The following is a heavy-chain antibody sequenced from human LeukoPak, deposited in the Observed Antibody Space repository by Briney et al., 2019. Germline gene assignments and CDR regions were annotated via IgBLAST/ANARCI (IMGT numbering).Heavy chain of an antibody. CDR1: GFTFSSYA. D-gene: IGHD2-2*01. J-gene: IGHJ4*02. CDR3: AKDLREYCSSTTCYAFDY. V-gene: IGHV3-23*01. Sequence: GGSLRLSCAASGFTFSSYAMSWVRQAPGKGLEWVSVISGSGGSTDYADSVKGRFTISRDNSKNTLDLQMDSMRAADTAVYYCAKDLREYCSSTTCYAFDYWGQGTLVTVSS. CDR2: ISGSGGST.